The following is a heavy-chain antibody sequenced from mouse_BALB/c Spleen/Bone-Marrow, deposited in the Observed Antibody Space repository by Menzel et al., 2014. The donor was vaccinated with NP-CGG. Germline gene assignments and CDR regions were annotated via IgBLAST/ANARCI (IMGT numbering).Heavy chain of an antibody. D-gene: IGHD1-1*01. J-gene: IGHJ4*01. Sequence: VQLKHSGAELVKPGASVKLSCTASGFNIKDTYMRWVKQRPEQGLEWIGRIDPANGNTKYDPKFQGKATITADTSSNTAYLQLSSLTSEDTAVYYCARYYYGSSYAMDYWGQGTSVTVSS. CDR3: ARYYYGSSYAMDY. V-gene: IGHV14-3*02. CDR2: IDPANGNT. CDR1: GFNIKDTY.